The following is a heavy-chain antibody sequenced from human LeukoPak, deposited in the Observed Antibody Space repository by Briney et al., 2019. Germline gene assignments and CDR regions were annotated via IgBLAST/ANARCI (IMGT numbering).Heavy chain of an antibody. D-gene: IGHD3-10*01. CDR2: IYYSGYT. J-gene: IGHJ6*02. Sequence: SETLSLTCTVSGDSISSHYWSWIRQAPGKGLEWVGHIYYSGYTDYNSSLKSRVTISVDTSKNQFSLKLSSVTAADTAVYYCARVGSGPYYHYYGMDVWGQGTTVTVSS. CDR1: GDSISSHY. V-gene: IGHV4-59*11. CDR3: ARVGSGPYYHYYGMDV.